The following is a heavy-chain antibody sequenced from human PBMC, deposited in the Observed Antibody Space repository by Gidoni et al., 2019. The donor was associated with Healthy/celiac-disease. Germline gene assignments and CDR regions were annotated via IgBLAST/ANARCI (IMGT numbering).Heavy chain of an antibody. V-gene: IGHV3-23*01. CDR2: ISVSGGST. CDR1: GFTFRSYA. CDR3: AKSGKPVVVTAIGAFDI. J-gene: IGHJ3*02. Sequence: EGQLLEAGGGLVQPGGSLGRPCAAAGFTFRSYAMCWVRQAPGKGLGWVSAISVSGGSTYYADSVQGRFTISRDNSTHTLYLQMHSLRAADTSVYSCAKSGKPVVVTAIGAFDIWGQGTMVTVSS. D-gene: IGHD2-21*02.